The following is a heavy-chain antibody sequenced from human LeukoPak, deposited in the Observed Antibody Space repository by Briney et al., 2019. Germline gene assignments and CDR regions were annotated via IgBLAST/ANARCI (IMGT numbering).Heavy chain of an antibody. Sequence: GGSLRLSCAASGFTFSSYEMNWVRQAPGKGLEWVSYISSSGSTIYYAASVKGRFTISRDNTKNSLYLQMNSLRAEDMALYYCAKGTRSSWYTLLFDYWGQGTLVTVSS. V-gene: IGHV3-48*03. CDR3: AKGTRSSWYTLLFDY. J-gene: IGHJ4*02. CDR2: ISSSGSTI. D-gene: IGHD6-13*01. CDR1: GFTFSSYE.